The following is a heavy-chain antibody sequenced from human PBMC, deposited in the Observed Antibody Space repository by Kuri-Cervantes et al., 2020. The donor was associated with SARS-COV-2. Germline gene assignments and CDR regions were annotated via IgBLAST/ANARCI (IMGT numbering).Heavy chain of an antibody. CDR2: INHSGST. Sequence: SETLSLTCAVYGGSFSGYYWSWIRQPPGKGLEWIGEINHSGSTNYNPSLKSRVTVSVDTSKNQFSLKLSSVTAADTAVYYCARVPGIAVAVDFDYWGQGTLVTVSS. V-gene: IGHV4-34*01. CDR3: ARVPGIAVAVDFDY. CDR1: GGSFSGYY. J-gene: IGHJ4*02. D-gene: IGHD6-19*01.